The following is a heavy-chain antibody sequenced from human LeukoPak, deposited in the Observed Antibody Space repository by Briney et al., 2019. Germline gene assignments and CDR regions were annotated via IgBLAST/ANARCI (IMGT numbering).Heavy chain of an antibody. Sequence: SETLSLTCTVSGGSISSGSYYWSWIRQPPGKGLEWIGEINHSGSTNYNPSLKSRVTISVDTSKNQFSLKLSSVTAADTAVYYCARGRSGSYYHRSPGYYFDYWGQGTLVTVSS. D-gene: IGHD3-10*01. V-gene: IGHV4-39*07. J-gene: IGHJ4*02. CDR2: INHSGST. CDR3: ARGRSGSYYHRSPGYYFDY. CDR1: GGSISSGSYY.